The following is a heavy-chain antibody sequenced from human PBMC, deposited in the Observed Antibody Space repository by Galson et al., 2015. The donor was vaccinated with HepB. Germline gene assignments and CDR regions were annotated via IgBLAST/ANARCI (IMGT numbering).Heavy chain of an antibody. CDR1: GFTFSSYG. V-gene: IGHV3-30*18. Sequence: LSCAASGFTFSSYGMHWVRQAPGKGLEWVAVISYDGSNKYYADSVKGRFTISRDNSKNTLYLQMNSLRAEDTAVYYCAKLYCSSTSCQLPWAGWGQGTLVTVSS. J-gene: IGHJ4*02. CDR3: AKLYCSSTSCQLPWAG. D-gene: IGHD2-2*01. CDR2: ISYDGSNK.